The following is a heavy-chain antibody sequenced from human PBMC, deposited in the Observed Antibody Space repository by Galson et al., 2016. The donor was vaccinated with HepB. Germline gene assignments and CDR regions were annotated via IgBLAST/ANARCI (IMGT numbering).Heavy chain of an antibody. V-gene: IGHV1-18*01. CDR2: IRVYNGDT. Sequence: SVKVSCKASGYTFNNYGFIWVRQAPGQGLEWMGWIRVYNGDTKYAPKVQGRVTMTADTSTRTAYMDLRSLRSDDTAVYYCASDRHNRGSWYGGASHWDQGTLRAFSS. D-gene: IGHD6-13*01. J-gene: IGHJ4*02. CDR3: ASDRHNRGSWYGGASH. CDR1: GYTFNNYG.